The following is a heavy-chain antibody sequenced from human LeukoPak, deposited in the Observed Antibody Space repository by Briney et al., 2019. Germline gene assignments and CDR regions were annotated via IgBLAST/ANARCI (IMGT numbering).Heavy chain of an antibody. V-gene: IGHV3-15*01. CDR3: TTPPYTAMPKVYYYYYMDV. CDR1: GFTFSNAR. J-gene: IGHJ6*03. CDR2: IKSKTDGGTT. D-gene: IGHD5-18*01. Sequence: GGSLRLSCAASGFTFSNARMSWVRQAPGKGLEWVGRIKSKTDGGTTDFAAPVKGRFTISRDDSKNTLYLQMNSLKTEDTAVYYCTTPPYTAMPKVYYYYYMDVWGKGTTVTVSS.